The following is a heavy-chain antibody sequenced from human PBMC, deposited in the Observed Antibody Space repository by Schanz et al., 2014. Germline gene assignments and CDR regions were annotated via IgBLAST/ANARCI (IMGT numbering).Heavy chain of an antibody. J-gene: IGHJ4*02. V-gene: IGHV4-34*11. CDR3: ARVGRSSSSPHGSSGDY. CDR2: IYFNGIT. Sequence: QVQLQQWGAGLLKPSETLSLTCAVYGGSFSGYYWTWIRQPPGKGLEWIGYIYFNGITYYKPSLKARLIISVDTSKNQFSLKLSSVTAADTAVYYCARVGRSSSSPHGSSGDYWGQGTLVTVSS. D-gene: IGHD6-6*01. CDR1: GGSFSGYY.